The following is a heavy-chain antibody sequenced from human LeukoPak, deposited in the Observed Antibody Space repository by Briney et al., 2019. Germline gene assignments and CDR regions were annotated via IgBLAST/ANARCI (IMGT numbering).Heavy chain of an antibody. CDR1: GFTFDDYG. J-gene: IGHJ4*02. CDR3: ARDIRNQPPPVPDY. Sequence: GGSLGLSCAASGFTFDDYGMSWVRQAPGKGLEWVSGINWNGGSTGYADSLKGRFTISRDNAKNSLYLQMNSLRAEDTALYYCARDIRNQPPPVPDYWGQGTLVTVSS. D-gene: IGHD1-14*01. V-gene: IGHV3-20*04. CDR2: INWNGGST.